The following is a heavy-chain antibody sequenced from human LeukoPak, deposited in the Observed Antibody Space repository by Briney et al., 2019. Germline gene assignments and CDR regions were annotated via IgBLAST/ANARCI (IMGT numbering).Heavy chain of an antibody. Sequence: PSETLSLTCTVSGYSISSGYYWGWIRQPPGKGLEWIGSIYHSGSTYYNPSLKSRVTISVDTSKNQFSLKLSSVTAADTAVYYCARGRSILNYYDSSGYPITYFDYWGQGTLVTVSS. J-gene: IGHJ4*02. V-gene: IGHV4-38-2*02. D-gene: IGHD3-22*01. CDR2: IYHSGST. CDR3: ARGRSILNYYDSSGYPITYFDY. CDR1: GYSISSGYY.